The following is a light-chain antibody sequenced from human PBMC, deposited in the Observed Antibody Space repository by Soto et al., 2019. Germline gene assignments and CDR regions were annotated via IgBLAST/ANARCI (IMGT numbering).Light chain of an antibody. Sequence: EIVLTQSPGTLSLSPGERATLSCRASERLSSVYLAWYQQRPGQPPRLLIYGASIRATGIPARFSGSGSETDFTLTISRLEPEDFALYYCQQYGSSAPITFGQGTRLEIK. J-gene: IGKJ5*01. CDR2: GAS. CDR1: ERLSSVY. CDR3: QQYGSSAPIT. V-gene: IGKV3-20*01.